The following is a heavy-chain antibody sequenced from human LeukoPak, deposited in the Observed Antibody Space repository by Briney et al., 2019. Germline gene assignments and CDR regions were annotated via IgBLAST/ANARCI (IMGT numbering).Heavy chain of an antibody. CDR1: GFTFDDYA. CDR3: AKGGQWLAFFDY. D-gene: IGHD6-19*01. V-gene: IGHV3-23*01. CDR2: ISGSGGST. J-gene: IGHJ4*02. Sequence: GGSLRLSCAAPGFTFDDYAMHWVRQAPGKGLEWVSAISGSGGSTYYADSVKGRFTISRDNSKNTLYLQMNSLRAEDTAVYYCAKGGQWLAFFDYWGQGTLVTVSS.